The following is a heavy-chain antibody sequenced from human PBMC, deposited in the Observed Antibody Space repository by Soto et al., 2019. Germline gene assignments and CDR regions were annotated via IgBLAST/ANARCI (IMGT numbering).Heavy chain of an antibody. J-gene: IGHJ4*02. Sequence: SETLSLTCTVSGGSVSSGSYYWTWIRQSPGKGLEWMGYIISSGSTDYNPPLKSRVTISVDSSKNEFSLKLRSVTAADTAVYYCARQRITAAQYYFDYWGQGMLVTVSS. V-gene: IGHV4-61*01. CDR1: GGSVSSGSYY. D-gene: IGHD6-13*01. CDR3: ARQRITAAQYYFDY. CDR2: IISSGST.